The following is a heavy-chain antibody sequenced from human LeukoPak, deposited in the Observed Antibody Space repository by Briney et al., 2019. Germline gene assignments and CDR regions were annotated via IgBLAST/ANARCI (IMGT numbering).Heavy chain of an antibody. CDR2: INHSGST. J-gene: IGHJ4*02. D-gene: IGHD2-21*02. CDR3: ARGGPDIVVVTAIQFFDY. CDR1: GGSFSGYY. V-gene: IGHV4-34*01. Sequence: SKTLSLTCAVYGGSFSGYYWSWIRQPPGKGLEWIGEINHSGSTNYNPSLKSRVTISVDTSKNQFSLKLSSVTAADTAVYYCARGGPDIVVVTAIQFFDYWGQGTLVTVSS.